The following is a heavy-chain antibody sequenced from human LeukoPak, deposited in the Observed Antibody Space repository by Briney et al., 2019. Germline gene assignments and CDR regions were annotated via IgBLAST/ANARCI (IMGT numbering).Heavy chain of an antibody. J-gene: IGHJ6*03. CDR1: GFTFSSYE. D-gene: IGHD1-26*01. V-gene: IGHV3-48*03. CDR3: ARKPHLLLAYYYYYMDV. Sequence: PGGSLRLSCAASGFTFSSYEMNWVRQAPGKGLEWVSYISSSGSTIYYADSVKGRFTISRDNAKKSLYLQMNSRRAEDTAVYYCARKPHLLLAYYYYYMDVWGKGTTVTISS. CDR2: ISSSGSTI.